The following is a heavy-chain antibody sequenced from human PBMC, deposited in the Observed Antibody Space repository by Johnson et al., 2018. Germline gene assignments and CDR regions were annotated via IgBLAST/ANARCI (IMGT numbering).Heavy chain of an antibody. D-gene: IGHD6-13*01. J-gene: IGHJ3*02. CDR2: INHSGST. CDR3: AMVGIAAALTSASSDAFDI. Sequence: QVQLQQWGAGLLKPSETLSLTCAVYGGSFSGYYWSWIRQPPGKGLEWIGEINHSGSTNHNPSLKSRVTISVDTSKKPFPLKLSSGTAADTAGDYCAMVGIAAALTSASSDAFDIWGQGTMVTVSS. CDR1: GGSFSGYY. V-gene: IGHV4-34*01.